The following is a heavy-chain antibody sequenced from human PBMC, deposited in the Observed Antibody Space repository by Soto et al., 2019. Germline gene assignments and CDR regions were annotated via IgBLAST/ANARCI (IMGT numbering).Heavy chain of an antibody. CDR3: AKEGAMAGIYFDN. V-gene: IGHV3-74*01. CDR2: INSDESST. CDR1: GFTFSSYW. J-gene: IGHJ4*02. D-gene: IGHD5-18*01. Sequence: EVQLVESGGGLVQPGGSLRLSCEASGFTFSSYWMNWVRQAPGKGLGWVSRINSDESSTTYAGSVKGRFTISRDNAKNTLYLQMKSLRAEDTAVYSCAKEGAMAGIYFDNWGQGTLVTVSS.